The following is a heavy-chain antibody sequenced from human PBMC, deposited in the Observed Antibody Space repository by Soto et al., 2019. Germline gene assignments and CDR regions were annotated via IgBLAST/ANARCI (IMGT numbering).Heavy chain of an antibody. Sequence: CLRLSCATSGFSFSDSYMSWIRQAPGKGLEWISYISPRSTFRDYADSVKGRFTISRDSVKNSLYLQMNNLTADDTGVYYCARGGGGGLFDPLGQGSVVTVSS. CDR2: ISPRSTFR. D-gene: IGHD2-21*01. J-gene: IGHJ5*02. V-gene: IGHV3-11*06. CDR1: GFSFSDSY. CDR3: ARGGGGGLFDP.